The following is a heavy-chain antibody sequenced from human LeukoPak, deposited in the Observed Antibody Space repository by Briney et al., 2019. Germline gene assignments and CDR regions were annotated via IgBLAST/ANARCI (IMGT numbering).Heavy chain of an antibody. CDR1: GGSLSSNNYY. D-gene: IGHD6-13*01. J-gene: IGHJ4*02. Sequence: SETLSLTCIVSGGSLSSNNYYWSYIRQPPGKGLEWIGSIYYSGSTYYNSSLKSRATISVDTSKNHFSLKLTSVTAADTAVYYCARLVSSSWADYWGQGTLVTVSS. CDR2: IYYSGST. CDR3: ARLVSSSWADY. V-gene: IGHV4-39*02.